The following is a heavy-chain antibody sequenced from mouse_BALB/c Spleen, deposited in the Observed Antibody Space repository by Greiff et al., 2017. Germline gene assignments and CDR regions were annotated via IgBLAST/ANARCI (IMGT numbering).Heavy chain of an antibody. Sequence: VKLMESGPELVKPGASVRISCKASGYTFTSYYIHWVKQRPGQGLEWIGWIYPGNVNTKYNEKFKGKATLTADKSSSTAYMQLSSLTSEDSAVYFCAEGGNYAFAYWGQGTLVTVSA. J-gene: IGHJ3*01. CDR3: AEGGNYAFAY. CDR1: GYTFTSYY. D-gene: IGHD2-1*01. CDR2: IYPGNVNT. V-gene: IGHV1S56*01.